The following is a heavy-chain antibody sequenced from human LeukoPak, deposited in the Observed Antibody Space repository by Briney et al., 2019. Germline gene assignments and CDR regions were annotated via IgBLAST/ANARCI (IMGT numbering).Heavy chain of an antibody. CDR3: ARGGYGDFDY. Sequence: PSQTLSLTCTVSGGSTSSRDYYWTWIRQHPGKGLEWIGYIYYSGTTSYNPSLKSRVTISVDTSKNQFSLKLSSVTAADTAVYYCARGGYGDFDYWGQGTLVTVSS. CDR2: IYYSGTT. D-gene: IGHD4-17*01. CDR1: GGSTSSRDYY. J-gene: IGHJ4*02. V-gene: IGHV4-31*03.